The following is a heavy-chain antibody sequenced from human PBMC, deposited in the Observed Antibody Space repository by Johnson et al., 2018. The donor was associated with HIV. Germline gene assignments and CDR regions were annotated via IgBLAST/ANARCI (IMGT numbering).Heavy chain of an antibody. J-gene: IGHJ3*02. V-gene: IGHV3-66*01. CDR3: ARGGLLSPDAFDI. D-gene: IGHD2-21*02. CDR1: GFTVSSNY. Sequence: VQLVESGGGVVQPGGSLRLSCAASGFTVSSNYMSWVRQAPGKGLEWVSVIYSGGSTYYADSVKGRFTISRDNSKNTLYLQRNSLRAEDTAVYYCARGGLLSPDAFDIWGQGTMVTVSS. CDR2: IYSGGST.